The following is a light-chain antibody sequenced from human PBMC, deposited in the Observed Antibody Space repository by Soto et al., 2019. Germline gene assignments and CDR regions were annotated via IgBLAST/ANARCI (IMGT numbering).Light chain of an antibody. Sequence: DIQMTQSPSSLSASVGDRVAITCRASQSISTNLNWYQQKPGKVPKLLIYAASSLQSGVPSRFSGSGSGTDFTLTISSLQPEDFATYYCQQGYRSPPTFGQGTKGDIK. V-gene: IGKV1-39*01. CDR3: QQGYRSPPT. J-gene: IGKJ1*01. CDR1: QSISTN. CDR2: AAS.